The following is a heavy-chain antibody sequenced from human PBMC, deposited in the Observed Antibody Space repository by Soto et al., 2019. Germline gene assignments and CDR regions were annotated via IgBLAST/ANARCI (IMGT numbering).Heavy chain of an antibody. D-gene: IGHD3-16*01. CDR3: VRGGGPTGYYFDS. J-gene: IGHJ4*02. V-gene: IGHV4-34*01. CDR2: TNHRGNT. Sequence: SETLSLTCAVYGWSFSGYYWAWIRQPPGKGLEWIGETNHRGNTNYNPSLKSRVTISVDTSKNQFSLNVKSVTAADTAVYYCVRGGGPTGYYFDSWGQGTPVTVSS. CDR1: GWSFSGYY.